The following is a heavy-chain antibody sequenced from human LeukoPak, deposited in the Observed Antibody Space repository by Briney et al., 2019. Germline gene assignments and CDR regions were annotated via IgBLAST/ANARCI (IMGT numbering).Heavy chain of an antibody. J-gene: IGHJ4*02. D-gene: IGHD3-10*01. V-gene: IGHV3-23*01. Sequence: GGSLRLSCAASGFTFTNNAMSWVRQAPGKGLEWVSVLTGDRGSTYYADFVKGRFTISRDNSKNTLSLQMNSLRAEDTAIDYCAKDAVAPGSGGDYFDYWGQGTLVTVSS. CDR1: GFTFTNNA. CDR3: AKDAVAPGSGGDYFDY. CDR2: LTGDRGST.